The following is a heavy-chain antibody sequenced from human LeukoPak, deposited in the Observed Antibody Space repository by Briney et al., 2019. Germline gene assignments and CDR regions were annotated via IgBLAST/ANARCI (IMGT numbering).Heavy chain of an antibody. J-gene: IGHJ4*02. D-gene: IGHD2-21*02. CDR3: ARELVTAAHFDY. Sequence: PSETLSLTCAVYGGSFSGYYWSWNRQPPGKGLEWIGEINHSGSTNYNPSLKSRVTISVDTSKNQFSLKLSSVTAADTAVYYCARELVTAAHFDYWGQGTLVTVSS. CDR2: INHSGST. CDR1: GGSFSGYY. V-gene: IGHV4-34*01.